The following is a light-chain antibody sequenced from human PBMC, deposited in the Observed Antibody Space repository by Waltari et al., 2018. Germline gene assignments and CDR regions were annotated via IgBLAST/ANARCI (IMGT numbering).Light chain of an antibody. CDR2: EVT. CDR1: TTDVGRYIY. J-gene: IGLJ2*01. Sequence: QSALTQPASVSGSPGQSITISCTGTTTDVGRYIYVPCYQCHPGKAPELIIYEVTNRPSGVSDRFSGSKSGNTASLSISGLQPEDEADYYCSSYTSIKTPYVVFGGGTKVTVL. V-gene: IGLV2-14*01. CDR3: SSYTSIKTPYVV.